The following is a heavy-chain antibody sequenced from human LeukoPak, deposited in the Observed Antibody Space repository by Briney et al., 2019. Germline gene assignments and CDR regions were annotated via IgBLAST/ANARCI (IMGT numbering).Heavy chain of an antibody. V-gene: IGHV1-3*01. CDR1: GYTFTSYG. CDR2: INAGNGDT. CDR3: ARPREWELPQGLDI. D-gene: IGHD1-26*01. Sequence: ASVKVSCKASGYTFTSYGMHWVRQAPGQRLEWMGWINAGNGDTKYSQKFQGRVTITRDTSTSTAYMELSSLRSEDTAVYYCARPREWELPQGLDIWGQGTMVTVSS. J-gene: IGHJ3*02.